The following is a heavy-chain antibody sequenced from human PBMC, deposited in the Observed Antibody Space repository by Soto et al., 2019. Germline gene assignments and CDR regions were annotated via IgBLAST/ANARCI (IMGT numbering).Heavy chain of an antibody. CDR2: IYYSGST. V-gene: IGHV4-39*01. CDR1: GGSISSSSYY. Sequence: SETLSLTCTVSGGSISSSSYYWGWIRQPPGKGLEWIGSIYYSGSTYYNPSLKSRVTISVDTSKNQFSLKLSSVTAADTAVYYCARLYGDFVDYWGQGTLVTVSS. D-gene: IGHD4-17*01. J-gene: IGHJ4*02. CDR3: ARLYGDFVDY.